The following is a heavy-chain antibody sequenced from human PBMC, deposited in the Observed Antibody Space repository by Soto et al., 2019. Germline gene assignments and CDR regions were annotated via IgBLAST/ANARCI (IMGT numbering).Heavy chain of an antibody. D-gene: IGHD3-10*01. V-gene: IGHV1-3*01. CDR1: GYTFTSYA. Sequence: ASVKVSCKASGYTFTSYAMHWVRQAPGQRLEGMGWINAGNGNTKYSQKFQGRVTITRDTAASTAYMELSSLRSEDTAVSYCERDFKPGSYYYYYGMDVWGQGTTVTVSS. CDR3: ERDFKPGSYYYYYGMDV. CDR2: INAGNGNT. J-gene: IGHJ6*02.